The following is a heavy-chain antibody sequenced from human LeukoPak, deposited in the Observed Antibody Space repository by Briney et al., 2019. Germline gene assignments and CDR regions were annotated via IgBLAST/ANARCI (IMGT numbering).Heavy chain of an antibody. Sequence: LAGGSLRLSCAASGFTFSSYGMSWVRQAPGKGLEWVSAISGSGGSTYYADSVKGRSTISRDNSKNTLYLQMNSLRAEDTAVYYCASNGGSGSYFYFDYWGQGTLVTVSS. CDR1: GFTFSSYG. V-gene: IGHV3-23*01. CDR3: ASNGGSGSYFYFDY. J-gene: IGHJ4*02. D-gene: IGHD3-10*01. CDR2: ISGSGGST.